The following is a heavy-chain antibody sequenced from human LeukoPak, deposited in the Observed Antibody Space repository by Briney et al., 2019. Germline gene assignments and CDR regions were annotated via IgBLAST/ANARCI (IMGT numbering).Heavy chain of an antibody. CDR2: IYYGGST. CDR3: ARLWRAAIDY. J-gene: IGHJ4*02. Sequence: PSETLSLXCTVSGGSISSSSHCWGWIRQPPGKGLEWIGNIYYGGSTYYSPSLKSRVTISVDTSKNQFSLKLSSVTAADTAVYYCARLWRAAIDYGGQGILVTVSS. CDR1: GGSISSSSHC. D-gene: IGHD1-1*01. V-gene: IGHV4-39*01.